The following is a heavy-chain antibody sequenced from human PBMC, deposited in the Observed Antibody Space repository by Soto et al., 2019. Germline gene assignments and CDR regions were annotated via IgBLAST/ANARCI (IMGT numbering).Heavy chain of an antibody. V-gene: IGHV4-31*03. J-gene: IGHJ6*02. CDR2: IYYSGST. CDR3: AREGDFWRFYDYYGMDV. Sequence: KPSETLSLTCTVSGGSISSGGYYWSWIRQHPGKGLEWIGYIYYSGSTYYNPSLKSRVTISVDTSKNQFSLKLSSVTAADTAVYYCAREGDFWRFYDYYGMDVWGQGTTVTVSS. D-gene: IGHD3-3*01. CDR1: GGSISSGGYY.